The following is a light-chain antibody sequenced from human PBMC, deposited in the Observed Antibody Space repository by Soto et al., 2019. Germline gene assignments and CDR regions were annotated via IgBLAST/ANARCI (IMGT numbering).Light chain of an antibody. J-gene: IGLJ1*01. CDR3: TSYTTNNTYV. Sequence: QSPLHQPASVSGAPGQSLTISRTGTRSDVGGYNYVSWYQQHPGQAPQLMIYEDTRRPSGVPDRFSGFKSGTTASQTVSGLQPEDEADYCFTSYTTNNTYVFGTGTKVT. CDR1: RSDVGGYNY. CDR2: EDT. V-gene: IGLV2-8*01.